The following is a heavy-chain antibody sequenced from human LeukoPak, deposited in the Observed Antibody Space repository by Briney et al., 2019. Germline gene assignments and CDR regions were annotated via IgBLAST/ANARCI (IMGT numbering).Heavy chain of an antibody. CDR3: ARGRGNWFDP. Sequence: GGSLRLSCAASGFTFSNCWMSWVRQAPGKGLECVANMNQDGIEKYYVDSVEGRFTISRDNAKKSLYLQMNSLRAEDTAVYYCARGRGNWFDPWGQGTLVTVSS. V-gene: IGHV3-7*01. D-gene: IGHD3-10*01. CDR1: GFTFSNCW. J-gene: IGHJ5*02. CDR2: MNQDGIEK.